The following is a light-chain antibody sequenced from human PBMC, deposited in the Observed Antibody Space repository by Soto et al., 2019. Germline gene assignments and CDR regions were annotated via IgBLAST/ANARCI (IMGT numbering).Light chain of an antibody. CDR3: MQGTHWPRT. J-gene: IGKJ1*01. Sequence: VVMTQSPLSLPVTLGQPASISCRSSRRLVYSDGNTYLNWFQQRPGQRPRRLIYKVSNRDSGVPERFSGSGSGTDFTLKISRVEAEDVGVYYCMQGTHWPRTFGQGTKVEIK. V-gene: IGKV2-30*01. CDR1: RRLVYSDGNTY. CDR2: KVS.